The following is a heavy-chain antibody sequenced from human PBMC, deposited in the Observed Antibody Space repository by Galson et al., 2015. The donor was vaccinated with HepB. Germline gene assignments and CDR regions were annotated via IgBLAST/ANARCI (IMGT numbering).Heavy chain of an antibody. Sequence: SLRLSCAASGFTLSTYWMNWVRQAPGKGLEWVANINQDGSEKHYVDSVKGRFIISRDNAKNSLFLQMLSLRAEDTAVYYCARDQEGAETWGQGTLVTVS. CDR2: INQDGSEK. V-gene: IGHV3-7*03. CDR3: ARDQEGAET. CDR1: GFTLSTYW. D-gene: IGHD3-16*01. J-gene: IGHJ1*01.